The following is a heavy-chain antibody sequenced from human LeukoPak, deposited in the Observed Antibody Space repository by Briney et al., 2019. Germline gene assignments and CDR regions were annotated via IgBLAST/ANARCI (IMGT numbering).Heavy chain of an antibody. CDR3: ARWLGNDYGPSGAFDI. CDR1: GGSISSYY. V-gene: IGHV4-59*01. CDR2: IYYSGST. J-gene: IGHJ3*02. D-gene: IGHD4-17*01. Sequence: PSETLSLTCTVSGGSISSYYWSWIRQPPGKGLEWIGYIYYSGSTNYNPSLKSRVTISVDTSKNQFSLKLSSVTAADTAVYYCARWLGNDYGPSGAFDIWGQGTMVTVSS.